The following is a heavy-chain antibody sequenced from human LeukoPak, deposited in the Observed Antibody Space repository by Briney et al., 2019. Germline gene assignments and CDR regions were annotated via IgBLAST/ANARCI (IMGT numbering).Heavy chain of an antibody. D-gene: IGHD3-10*01. J-gene: IGHJ4*02. CDR2: ISGSGGST. CDR3: AKRRPGLLWFGELGFDY. CDR1: RLTFSSYD. Sequence: GGSLRLSCAAPRLTFSSYDMHWVRQARGKGLEWVSAISGSGGSTYYADSVKGRFTISRDNSKNTLYLQTNSLRAEDTAVYYCAKRRPGLLWFGELGFDYWGQGTLVTVSS. V-gene: IGHV3-23*01.